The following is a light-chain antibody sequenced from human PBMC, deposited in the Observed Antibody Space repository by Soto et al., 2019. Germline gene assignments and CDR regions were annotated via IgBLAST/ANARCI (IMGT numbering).Light chain of an antibody. Sequence: QPVLTQSPSVSASLGASVKLTCTLSSGHISYAIAWHQQQPEKGSRYLMKLDSDGSHTKGDSIPDRFSGSSSGAERYLTISSLQSEDEADYYCQTWGTGIHVVFGGGTKLTVL. J-gene: IGLJ2*01. CDR1: SGHISYA. CDR3: QTWGTGIHVV. CDR2: LDSDGSH. V-gene: IGLV4-69*01.